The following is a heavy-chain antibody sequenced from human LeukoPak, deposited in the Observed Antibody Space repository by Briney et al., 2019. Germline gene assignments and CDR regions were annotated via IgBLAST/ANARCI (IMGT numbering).Heavy chain of an antibody. V-gene: IGHV1-69*13. J-gene: IGHJ5*02. CDR2: IIPIFGTA. CDR1: GYTFTSYG. D-gene: IGHD6-13*01. Sequence: SVKVSCKASGYTFTSYGISWVRQAPGQGLEWMGGIIPIFGTANYAQKFQGRVTITADESTSTAYMELSSLRSEDTAVYYCARARYSSSWYSFDPWGQGTLVTVSS. CDR3: ARARYSSSWYSFDP.